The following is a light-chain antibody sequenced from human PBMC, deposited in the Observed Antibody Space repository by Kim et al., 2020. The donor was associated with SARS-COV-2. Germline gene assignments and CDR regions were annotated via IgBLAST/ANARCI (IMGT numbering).Light chain of an antibody. Sequence: SSELTQDPAVSVALGQTVRITCQGDSLRSYYATWYQQKPRQAQIVVIYGKNNRPSGIPDRFSGSSSENTASLTITGTQAGDEADYYCNSRDSNDNVVFG. CDR3: NSRDSNDNVV. V-gene: IGLV3-19*01. CDR2: GKN. CDR1: SLRSYY. J-gene: IGLJ2*01.